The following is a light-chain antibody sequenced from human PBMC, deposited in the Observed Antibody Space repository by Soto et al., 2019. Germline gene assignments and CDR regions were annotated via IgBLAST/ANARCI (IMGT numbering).Light chain of an antibody. CDR3: QQSSSTPLT. V-gene: IGKV1-39*01. CDR2: AAS. Sequence: IDMAQSPSSLSASVGDRVTISCWASETISHYFNWYQQKPGKAPKLLIYAASELQSGVPSRFSGSGSGTDFTLTITSLQTEDSATYYCQQSSSTPLTFGGGTKVDIK. J-gene: IGKJ4*01. CDR1: ETISHY.